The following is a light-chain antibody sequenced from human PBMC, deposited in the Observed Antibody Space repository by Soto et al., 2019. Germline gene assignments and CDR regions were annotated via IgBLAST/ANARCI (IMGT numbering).Light chain of an antibody. V-gene: IGKV3-20*01. J-gene: IGKJ5*01. CDR1: QSVNNNY. CDR3: QQYGSSHT. CDR2: GAF. Sequence: ESLLTQSPGTLSLSPGERATLSCRASQSVNNNYLAWYQQKPGQAPRLLIYGAFRRATGIPDRFSGSGSGTDFPLTISRLEPEDFAVFYCQQYGSSHTFGQGTRLEIK.